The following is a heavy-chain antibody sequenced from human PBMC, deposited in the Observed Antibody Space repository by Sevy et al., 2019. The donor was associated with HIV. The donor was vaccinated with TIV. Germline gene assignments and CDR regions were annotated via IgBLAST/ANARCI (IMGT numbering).Heavy chain of an antibody. V-gene: IGHV3-30*18. CDR3: AKDGEAQLWLGYFDS. CDR1: GFTFSSYG. Sequence: GGSLRLSCAASGFTFSSYGMHWVRQAPGKGLEWVAVISYDGSNKYYGDSLKGRFTSSRDNSKNTLYLQMNSLRAEDTAVYYCAKDGEAQLWLGYFDSWGQGTLVTVSS. CDR2: ISYDGSNK. D-gene: IGHD5-18*01. J-gene: IGHJ4*02.